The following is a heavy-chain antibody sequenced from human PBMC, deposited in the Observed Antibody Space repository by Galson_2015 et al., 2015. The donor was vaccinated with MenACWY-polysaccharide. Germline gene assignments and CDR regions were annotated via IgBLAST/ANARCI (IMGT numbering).Heavy chain of an antibody. Sequence: SLRLSCAASGFTFSSYEMNWVRQAPGKGLEWVSYISSSGSTMYYADSVKGRFTISRDNAKNSLYLQMNSLRAEDTAVYYCARVGYSGYDYYYYGMDVWGQGTTVTVSS. CDR1: GFTFSSYE. D-gene: IGHD5-12*01. J-gene: IGHJ6*02. CDR3: ARVGYSGYDYYYYGMDV. CDR2: ISSSGSTM. V-gene: IGHV3-48*03.